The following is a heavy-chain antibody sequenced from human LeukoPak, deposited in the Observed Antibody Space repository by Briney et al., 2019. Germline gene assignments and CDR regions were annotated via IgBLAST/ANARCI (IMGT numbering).Heavy chain of an antibody. CDR2: ISPVDSDT. D-gene: IGHD6-13*01. CDR3: VRHGVGSSWFGFDY. V-gene: IGHV5-51*01. J-gene: IGHJ4*02. Sequence: GESLKISCKGSGYTFTSYWIGWVRQMPGKGLEWLGIISPVDSDTRYSPSFQGQVTISADKSISTAYLQWSSLKASDSAMYYCVRHGVGSSWFGFDYWGQGTLVTVSS. CDR1: GYTFTSYW.